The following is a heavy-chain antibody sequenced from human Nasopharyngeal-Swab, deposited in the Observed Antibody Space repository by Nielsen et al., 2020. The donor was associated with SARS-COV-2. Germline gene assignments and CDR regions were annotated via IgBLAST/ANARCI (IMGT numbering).Heavy chain of an antibody. CDR3: ARGLSGWSRAPGRYDY. CDR2: IYTSGST. J-gene: IGHJ4*02. CDR1: GGSISSGSYY. D-gene: IGHD6-19*01. Sequence: SETLSLTCTVSGGSISSGSYYWSWIRQPAGKGLEWIGRIYTSGSTNYNPSLKSRVTISVDTSKNQFSLKLSSVTAADTAVYYCARGLSGWSRAPGRYDYWGQGTLVTVSS. V-gene: IGHV4-61*02.